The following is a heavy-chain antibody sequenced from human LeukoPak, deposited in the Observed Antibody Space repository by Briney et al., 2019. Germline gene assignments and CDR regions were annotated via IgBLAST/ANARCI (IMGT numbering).Heavy chain of an antibody. V-gene: IGHV3-21*01. D-gene: IGHD2-2*01. J-gene: IGHJ6*03. CDR1: GFTFSSYS. CDR2: ISSSSSYI. Sequence: GGSLRLSCAASGFTFSSYSMNWVRQAPGKGLEWVSSISSSSSYIYYADSVKGRFTISRDNAKNSLYLQMNSLRAEDTAVYYCARVERVPAANYYYYYMDVWGKGTTVTVSS. CDR3: ARVERVPAANYYYYYMDV.